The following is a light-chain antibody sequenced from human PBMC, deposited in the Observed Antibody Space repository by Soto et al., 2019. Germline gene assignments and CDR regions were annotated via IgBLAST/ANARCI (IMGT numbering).Light chain of an antibody. CDR3: VLYMGSGISV. CDR2: STN. Sequence: QTVVTQEPSFSVSPGGTVTLTCGLSSGSVSTSYYPSWYQQTPGQAPRTLIYSTNTRSSGVPDRFSGSILGNKAALTITGAQADDESVYYCVLYMGSGISVFGTGTKLPVL. V-gene: IGLV8-61*01. J-gene: IGLJ1*01. CDR1: SGSVSTSYY.